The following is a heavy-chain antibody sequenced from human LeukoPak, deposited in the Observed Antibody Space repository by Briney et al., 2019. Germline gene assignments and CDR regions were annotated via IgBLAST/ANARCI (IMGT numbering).Heavy chain of an antibody. Sequence: PGGSLRLSCAASGFTFSSYAMNWVRQAPGKGLEWVSYISSSSSTIYYADSVKGRFTISRDNAKNSLYLQMNGLRAEDTAVYYCASIYYDFWSGYLDYWGQGTLVTVSS. V-gene: IGHV3-48*01. J-gene: IGHJ4*02. CDR3: ASIYYDFWSGYLDY. CDR2: ISSSSSTI. D-gene: IGHD3-3*01. CDR1: GFTFSSYA.